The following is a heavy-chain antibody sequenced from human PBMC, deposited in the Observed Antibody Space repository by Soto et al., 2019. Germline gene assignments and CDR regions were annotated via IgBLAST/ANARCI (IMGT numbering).Heavy chain of an antibody. CDR1: GYSFTSYW. V-gene: IGHV5-51*01. J-gene: IGHJ6*02. CDR2: IYPGDSDT. Sequence: HGESLKISCKGSGYSFTSYWIGWVRQMPGKGLEWMGIIYPGDSDTRYSPSFQGQVTISADKSISTAYLQWSSLKASDTAMYYCARQGCSGGSCYHRYYYGMDVWGQGTTVTVSS. CDR3: ARQGCSGGSCYHRYYYGMDV. D-gene: IGHD2-15*01.